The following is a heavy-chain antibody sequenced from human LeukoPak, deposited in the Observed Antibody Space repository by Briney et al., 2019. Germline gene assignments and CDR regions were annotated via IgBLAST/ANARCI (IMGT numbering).Heavy chain of an antibody. Sequence: PGESLTLSCAASGFTFSTYCLHWIRQAPGKGLEWIAVIWYNGSNNYYAASVKGRFIFARTYSKLRVYRQLTSLTADAPVVDYCATGDDFPPAPGVYWGQGTLVTVSS. CDR1: GFTFSTYC. CDR2: IWYNGSNN. J-gene: IGHJ4*02. CDR3: ATGDDFPPAPGVY. D-gene: IGHD3-3*01. V-gene: IGHV3-33*01.